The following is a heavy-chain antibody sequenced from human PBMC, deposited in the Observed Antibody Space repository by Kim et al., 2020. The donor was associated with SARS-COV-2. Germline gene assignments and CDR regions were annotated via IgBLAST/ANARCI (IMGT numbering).Heavy chain of an antibody. J-gene: IGHJ4*01. CDR3: AKPRNGIAAAGPFDY. Sequence: GGSLRLSCAASGFTFDDYAMHWVRQAPGKGLEWVSGISWNSGSIGYADSVKGRFTISRDNAKNSLYLQMNSLRAEDTALYYCAKPRNGIAAAGPFDYWG. D-gene: IGHD6-13*01. V-gene: IGHV3-9*01. CDR1: GFTFDDYA. CDR2: ISWNSGSI.